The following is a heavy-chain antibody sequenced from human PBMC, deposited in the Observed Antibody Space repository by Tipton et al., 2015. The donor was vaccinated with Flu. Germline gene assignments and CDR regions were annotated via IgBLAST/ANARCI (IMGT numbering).Heavy chain of an antibody. CDR1: GGSFRGYY. V-gene: IGHV4-34*01. Sequence: TLSLTCAVYGGSFRGYYWSWIRQSPGKGLEWFGEFNHRGSTTYNPSLKSRLTIDVDTSKNLLSLRLSSVTAADTAVYYCAMCSSSSLYYYTALDVWGQGTTVTVSS. CDR2: FNHRGST. D-gene: IGHD6-6*01. CDR3: AMCSSSSLYYYTALDV. J-gene: IGHJ6*02.